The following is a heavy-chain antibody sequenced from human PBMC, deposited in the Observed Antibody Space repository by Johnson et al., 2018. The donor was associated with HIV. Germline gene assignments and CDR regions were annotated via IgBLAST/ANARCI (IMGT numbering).Heavy chain of an antibody. CDR1: GFTVSSYY. D-gene: IGHD5-18*01. CDR2: LFSGGST. Sequence: VQLVESGGGLVKPGGSLRLSCAASGFTVSSYYMSWVRQAPGKGPEWVSVLFSGGSTYYADSVKGRFTISRDNSKNTLYLQMNSLRAEDTAVYYCAKDRTAMVLFDIWGQGTMVTVSS. CDR3: AKDRTAMVLFDI. V-gene: IGHV3-66*01. J-gene: IGHJ3*02.